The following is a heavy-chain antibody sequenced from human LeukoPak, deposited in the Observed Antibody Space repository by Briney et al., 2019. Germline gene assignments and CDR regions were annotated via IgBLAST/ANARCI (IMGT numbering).Heavy chain of an antibody. D-gene: IGHD4-11*01. CDR1: GYSISSGYY. J-gene: IGHJ6*03. Sequence: SETLSLTCAVSGYSISSGYYWGWSRQPPGKGVGWIGSTYQSGSTYYNPSLKRRVTISVDTTKNHVCMKMDSVTAADTAVYYCARQGYSNYEYYYYYYYMDVWGKGTTVTVSS. CDR3: ARQGYSNYEYYYYYYYMDV. CDR2: TYQSGST. V-gene: IGHV4-38-2*01.